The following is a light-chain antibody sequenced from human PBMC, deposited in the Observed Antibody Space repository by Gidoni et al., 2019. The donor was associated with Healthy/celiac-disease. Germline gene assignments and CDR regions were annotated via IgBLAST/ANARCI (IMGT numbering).Light chain of an antibody. CDR2: GNS. J-gene: IGLJ2*01. CDR1: SSNIGAGYD. Sequence: QSVLTQPPSVSGAPGQRVTISCTGGSSNIGAGYDVRWYQQLPGTAPKLLIYGNSNRPSGVPDRFSGSKSGTSASLAITGLQAEDEADYYCQSYDSSLSAHVVFGGGTKLTVL. CDR3: QSYDSSLSAHVV. V-gene: IGLV1-40*01.